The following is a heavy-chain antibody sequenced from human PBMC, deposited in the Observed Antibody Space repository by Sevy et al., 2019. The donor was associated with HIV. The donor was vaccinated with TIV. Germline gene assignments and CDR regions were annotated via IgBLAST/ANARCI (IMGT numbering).Heavy chain of an antibody. J-gene: IGHJ6*02. D-gene: IGHD4-17*01. V-gene: IGHV3-23*01. CDR3: AKRGSIGSYGDFRAYCYDYGMDV. CDR1: GFTFSSYA. Sequence: GGSLRLSCAASGFTFSSYAMSWVRQAPGKGLEWVSAISGSGGSTYYADSVKGRFTISRDNSKNTMFLQMNSLRAEDTAVYYCAKRGSIGSYGDFRAYCYDYGMDVWGQGTMVTVSS. CDR2: ISGSGGST.